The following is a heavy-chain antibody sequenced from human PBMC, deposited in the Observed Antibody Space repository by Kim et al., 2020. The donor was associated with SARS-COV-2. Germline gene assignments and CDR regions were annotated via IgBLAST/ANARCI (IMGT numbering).Heavy chain of an antibody. CDR1: GFTFGDYA. CDR2: IRSKAYGGTT. J-gene: IGHJ3*02. Sequence: GGSLRLSCTASGFTFGDYAMSWVRQAPGKGLEWVGFIRSKAYGGTTEYAASVKGRFTISRDDSKSIAYLQMNSLKTEDTAVYYCTRDLLVLRYFDWLYTGNDAFDIWGQGTMVTVSS. D-gene: IGHD3-9*01. CDR3: TRDLLVLRYFDWLYTGNDAFDI. V-gene: IGHV3-49*04.